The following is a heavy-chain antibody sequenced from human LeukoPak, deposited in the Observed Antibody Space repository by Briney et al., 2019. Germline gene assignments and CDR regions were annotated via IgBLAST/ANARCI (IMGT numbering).Heavy chain of an antibody. CDR3: ARDRSEGLDY. J-gene: IGHJ4*02. CDR2: INPNSGGT. V-gene: IGHV1-2*02. D-gene: IGHD3-3*01. Sequence: ASVKVSCKASGYTFTGYYMHWVRQAPGQGLEWMGWINPNSGGTNYAQKFQGRVTMTRDTSISTAYMQLSGVTSGDTAVYYCARDRSEGLDYWGQGTLVTVSS. CDR1: GYTFTGYY.